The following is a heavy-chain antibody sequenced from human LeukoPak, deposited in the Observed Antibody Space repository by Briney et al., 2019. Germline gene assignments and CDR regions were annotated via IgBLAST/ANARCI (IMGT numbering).Heavy chain of an antibody. CDR1: GGSITGSDW. D-gene: IGHD3/OR15-3a*01. CDR3: ARDQYDTWSRRGNFDS. J-gene: IGHJ4*02. V-gene: IGHV3-7*03. Sequence: PSGTLSLTCAVSGGSITGSDWWSWVRQAPGKGLEWVANIKLDGSEKNYVDSVKGRFTISRDNTKNSLYLQMNSLRAEDTAVFYCARDQYDTWSRRGNFDSWGQGTLVIVSS. CDR2: IKLDGSEK.